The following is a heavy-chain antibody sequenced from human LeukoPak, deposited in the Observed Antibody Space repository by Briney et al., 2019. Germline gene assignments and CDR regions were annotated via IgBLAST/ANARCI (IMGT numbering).Heavy chain of an antibody. CDR2: ISGSGGST. Sequence: PGGSLRLSCAASGFTFSSYSMNWVRQAPGKGLEWVSAISGSGGSTYYADSVKGRFTISRDNSKNTLYLQMNSLRAEDTAVYYCAKDSPQSSGYPANWGQGTLVTVSS. V-gene: IGHV3-23*01. CDR1: GFTFSSYS. D-gene: IGHD3-22*01. CDR3: AKDSPQSSGYPAN. J-gene: IGHJ4*02.